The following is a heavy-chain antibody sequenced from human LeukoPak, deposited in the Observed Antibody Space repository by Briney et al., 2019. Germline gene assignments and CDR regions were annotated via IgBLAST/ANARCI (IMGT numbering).Heavy chain of an antibody. CDR2: VSANGNST. V-gene: IGHV3-43*02. CDR3: AKEAVDDSSTWYPGWFDP. D-gene: IGHD6-13*01. J-gene: IGHJ5*02. CDR1: GFTFDDYA. Sequence: PGGSLRLSCAASGFTFDDYAIHWVRQAPGKGLEWVSLVSANGNSTYYSDSAKGRFTISRDNSKNSLYLQMNSLRTEDTAFYYCAKEAVDDSSTWYPGWFDPWGQGTLVTVSS.